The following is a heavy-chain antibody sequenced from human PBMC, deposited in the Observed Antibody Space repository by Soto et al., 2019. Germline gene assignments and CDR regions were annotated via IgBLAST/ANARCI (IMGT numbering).Heavy chain of an antibody. Sequence: SETLSLTCTVSGGSINTINNYWSWIRQPPGKGLEWIGFISYSGSTYYNPSLVSRLTISLDTSTNRFSLKLTSVTAADTAVYYCAREEAARIERWFDPWGQGTLVTVSS. V-gene: IGHV4-30-4*01. J-gene: IGHJ5*02. CDR3: AREEAARIERWFDP. CDR1: GGSINTINNY. D-gene: IGHD6-6*01. CDR2: ISYSGST.